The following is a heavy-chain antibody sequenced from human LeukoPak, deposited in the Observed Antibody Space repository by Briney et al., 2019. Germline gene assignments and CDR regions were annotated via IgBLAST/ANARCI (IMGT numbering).Heavy chain of an antibody. D-gene: IGHD6-6*01. CDR3: ARDVAAQGDYFDY. CDR2: ISYDGSNK. CDR1: GFTFGSYA. Sequence: GGSLRLSCAASGFTFGSYAMHWVRQAPGKGLEWVAVISYDGSNKYYADSVKGRFTISRDNSKNTLYLQMNSLRAEDTAVYYCARDVAAQGDYFDYWGQGTLVTVSS. V-gene: IGHV3-30-3*01. J-gene: IGHJ4*02.